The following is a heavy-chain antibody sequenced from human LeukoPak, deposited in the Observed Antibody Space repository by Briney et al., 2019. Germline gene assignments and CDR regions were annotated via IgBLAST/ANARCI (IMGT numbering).Heavy chain of an antibody. CDR1: GFTFGSYG. CDR2: VRYDGNNP. D-gene: IGHD4-17*01. Sequence: GGSLRLSCAASGFTFGSYGMHWVRHAPGKGLDWVAFVRYDGNNPYYSASVKGRFTISRDNSKNTVLLQMNNLRLEDAAVYYCARGSRYGDYPYYCDFWGQGTLVTVSS. CDR3: ARGSRYGDYPYYCDF. V-gene: IGHV3-30*02. J-gene: IGHJ4*02.